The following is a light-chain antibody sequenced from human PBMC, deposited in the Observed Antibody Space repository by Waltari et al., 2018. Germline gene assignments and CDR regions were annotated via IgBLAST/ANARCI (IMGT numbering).Light chain of an antibody. J-gene: IGKJ4*01. Sequence: IVLTQSPATLSLSPGERATLSCRASQTVRTTYLAWYQQKPGQAPTLLIYGASSRATGIPDRFSGSGSGTDFSLTISSLEPEDFAVYYCQQYDISPLTFGGGTKVEIK. CDR1: QTVRTTY. CDR3: QQYDISPLT. V-gene: IGKV3-20*01. CDR2: GAS.